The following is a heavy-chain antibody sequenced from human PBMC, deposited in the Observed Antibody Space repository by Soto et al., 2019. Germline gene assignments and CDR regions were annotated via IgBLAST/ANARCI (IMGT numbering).Heavy chain of an antibody. V-gene: IGHV3-33*01. CDR3: ARTNCGGDCSVLDY. D-gene: IGHD2-21*02. CDR2: IWYDDGSNK. Sequence: QVQLVESGGGVVQPGRSLRLSCAASGFTLRSYAMHWVRQAPGKGLEWVAIIWYDDGSNKYYADSVKGRFTISRDNSKNTVYLQLHSLRADDTAVYYCARTNCGGDCSVLDYWGQGTLVTVSS. J-gene: IGHJ4*02. CDR1: GFTLRSYA.